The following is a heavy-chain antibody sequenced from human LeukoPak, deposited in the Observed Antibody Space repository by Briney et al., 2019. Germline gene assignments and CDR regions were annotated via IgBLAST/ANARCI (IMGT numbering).Heavy chain of an antibody. Sequence: PGGSLRLSCAASGFTFSSYAMSWVRQAPGKGLEWVSAISGSGGSTCYADSVKGRFTISRDNSKNTLYLQMNSLRAEDTAVYYCANALYSSGYYFDHWGQGTLVTVSS. J-gene: IGHJ4*02. V-gene: IGHV3-23*01. CDR2: ISGSGGST. CDR3: ANALYSSGYYFDH. CDR1: GFTFSSYA. D-gene: IGHD3-22*01.